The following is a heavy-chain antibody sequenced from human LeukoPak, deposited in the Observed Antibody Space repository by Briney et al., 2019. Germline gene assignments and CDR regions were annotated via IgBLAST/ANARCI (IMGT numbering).Heavy chain of an antibody. J-gene: IGHJ4*02. CDR2: INHNGNVN. Sequence: GGSLLLSCAASGFTFSSYWMNWARQAPGKGLEWVASINHNGNVNYYVDSVKGRFTISRDNSKNSLYLQMSNLRAEDTAVYYCITPLPYSAQGGQGTLVTVSS. V-gene: IGHV3-7*03. CDR1: GFTFSSYW. CDR3: ITPLPYSAQ. D-gene: IGHD2-21*01.